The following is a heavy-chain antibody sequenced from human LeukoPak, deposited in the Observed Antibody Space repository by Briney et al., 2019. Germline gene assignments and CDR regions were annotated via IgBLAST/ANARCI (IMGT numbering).Heavy chain of an antibody. V-gene: IGHV4-59*12. CDR2: IYYSGST. J-gene: IGHJ5*02. CDR3: ASVRGYSSGWYASGFDP. CDR1: GGSISSYY. Sequence: SETLSLTCTVSGGSISSYYWSWIRQPPGKGLEWIGYIYYSGSTNYNPSLKSRVTISVDTSKNQFSLKLTSVTAADTAVYYCASVRGYSSGWYASGFDPWGQGTLVAVSS. D-gene: IGHD6-19*01.